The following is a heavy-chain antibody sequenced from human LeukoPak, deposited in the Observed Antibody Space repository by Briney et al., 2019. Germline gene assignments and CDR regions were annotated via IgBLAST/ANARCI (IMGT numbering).Heavy chain of an antibody. CDR1: GFTFSSFW. J-gene: IGHJ3*02. D-gene: IGHD5-18*01. CDR3: ARLHTAMVVDAFDI. CDR2: IKQDGSER. Sequence: GGSLRLSCAASGFTFSSFWMNWVRQAPGKGLEWVANIKQDGSERYYVDSVRGRFTISRDNAKKSLYQEMNSLRAEDTAVYYCARLHTAMVVDAFDIWGQGTMVTVSS. V-gene: IGHV3-7*01.